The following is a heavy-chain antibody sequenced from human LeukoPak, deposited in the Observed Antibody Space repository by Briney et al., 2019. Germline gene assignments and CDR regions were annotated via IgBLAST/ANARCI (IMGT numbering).Heavy chain of an antibody. Sequence: SETLSLTCAVYGGSFSGYYWSWIRQPPGKGLEWIREINHSGSTNYNPSLKSRVTISVDTSKNQFSLKLSSVTAADTAVYYCARASRDYVWRSYRRAFDYWGQGTLVTVSS. V-gene: IGHV4-34*01. CDR2: INHSGST. CDR3: ARASRDYVWRSYRRAFDY. D-gene: IGHD3-16*02. J-gene: IGHJ4*02. CDR1: GGSFSGYY.